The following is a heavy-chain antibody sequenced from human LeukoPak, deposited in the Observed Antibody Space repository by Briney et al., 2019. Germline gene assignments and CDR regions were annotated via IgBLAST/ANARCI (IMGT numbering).Heavy chain of an antibody. D-gene: IGHD3-16*01. J-gene: IGHJ6*04. CDR1: GFTFSNFG. CDR3: ARGRGRNPSGYYYYMDV. CDR2: VTISGDNT. V-gene: IGHV3-23*01. Sequence: GGTLRLSCAASGFTFSNFGMSWVRQAPEKGLEWVSSVTISGDNTYYAESVKGRFTISRDNSKGTLYLLMSSLRADDTAVYYCARGRGRNPSGYYYYMDVWGKGTTVTISS.